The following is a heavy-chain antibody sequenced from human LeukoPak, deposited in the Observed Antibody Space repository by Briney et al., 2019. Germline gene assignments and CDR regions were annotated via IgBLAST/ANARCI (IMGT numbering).Heavy chain of an antibody. CDR3: ARGTYYDFWSGYYSFPLYDY. D-gene: IGHD3-3*01. CDR1: GGSISSHC. CDR2: IYYSGST. Sequence: SETLSLTCTVSGGSISSHCWSWIRQPPGKGLEWIGYIYYSGSTNYNPSLKSRVTISVDTSKYQFSLKLSSVTAADTAVYYCARGTYYDFWSGYYSFPLYDYWGQGTLVTVSS. J-gene: IGHJ4*02. V-gene: IGHV4-59*11.